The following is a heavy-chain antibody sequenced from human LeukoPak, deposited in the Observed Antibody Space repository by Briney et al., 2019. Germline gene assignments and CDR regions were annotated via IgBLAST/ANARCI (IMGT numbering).Heavy chain of an antibody. D-gene: IGHD3-10*01. J-gene: IGHJ5*02. V-gene: IGHV4-31*03. Sequence: SETLSLTCTVSGGSISSGGYYWSWIRQHPGKGLELIGYIYYSGSTYYNPSLKSRVTISVDTSKNQFSLKLSSVTAADTAVYYCARDRDYYGSGSYLPAPRYNWFDPWGQGTLVAVSS. CDR3: ARDRDYYGSGSYLPAPRYNWFDP. CDR2: IYYSGST. CDR1: GGSISSGGYY.